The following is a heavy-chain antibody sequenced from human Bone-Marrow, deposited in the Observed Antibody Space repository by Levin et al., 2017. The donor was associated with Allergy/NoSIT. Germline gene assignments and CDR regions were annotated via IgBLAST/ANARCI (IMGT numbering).Heavy chain of an antibody. CDR1: GFIFSDYY. Sequence: GGSLRLSCAASGFIFSDYYMSWIRQAPGKGLEWVSYISNSGSDVSYADSVKGRFTISRDNAKISLDLQMNSLRPEETAVYYCARGYGYGFDYWGQGTLVTVSS. V-gene: IGHV3-11*01. CDR3: ARGYGYGFDY. D-gene: IGHD5-18*01. J-gene: IGHJ4*02. CDR2: ISNSGSDV.